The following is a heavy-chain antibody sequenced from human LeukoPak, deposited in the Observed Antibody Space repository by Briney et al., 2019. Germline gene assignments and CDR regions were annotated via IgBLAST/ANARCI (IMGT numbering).Heavy chain of an antibody. CDR3: ARQPYYYDRSDY. CDR1: GFSFSTYA. D-gene: IGHD3-22*01. CDR2: ISYDGRDK. Sequence: GGSLRLSCAASGFSFSTYAIHWVRQAPGRGLEWVAVISYDGRDKHHVDSVKGRFTISRDDARNSLYLQMNSLRAEDTAVYYCARQPYYYDRSDYWGQGTLVTVSS. J-gene: IGHJ4*02. V-gene: IGHV3-30*04.